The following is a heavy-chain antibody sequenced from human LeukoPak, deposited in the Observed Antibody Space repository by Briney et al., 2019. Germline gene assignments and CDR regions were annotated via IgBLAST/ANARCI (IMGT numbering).Heavy chain of an antibody. CDR3: ARPHYYDSSGPFDY. J-gene: IGHJ4*02. D-gene: IGHD3-22*01. CDR1: GGSISSSSYY. CDR2: IYYSGST. Sequence: SETLSLTCTVSGGSISSSSYYWGWIRQPPGKGLEWIGSIYYSGSTYYNPSLRSRVIIFIDMSKNQFSLKLSSVTAADTAVYYCARPHYYDSSGPFDYWGQGTLVTVSS. V-gene: IGHV4-39*01.